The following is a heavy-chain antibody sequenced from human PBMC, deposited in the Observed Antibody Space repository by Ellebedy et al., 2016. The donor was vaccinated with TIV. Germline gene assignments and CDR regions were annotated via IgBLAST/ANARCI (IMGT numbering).Heavy chain of an antibody. J-gene: IGHJ2*01. CDR2: VSPYNGNT. CDR1: GYTFTNFG. Sequence: ASVKVSXXASGYTFTNFGVTWVRQAPGQGLEWMGWVSPYNGNTNYGQKFQGRVTMTTDTSTSSAYMELRSLRSNATAVYFCARDRDYGGVTNRWNFDLWGRGTLVTVSS. D-gene: IGHD4-23*01. CDR3: ARDRDYGGVTNRWNFDL. V-gene: IGHV1-18*01.